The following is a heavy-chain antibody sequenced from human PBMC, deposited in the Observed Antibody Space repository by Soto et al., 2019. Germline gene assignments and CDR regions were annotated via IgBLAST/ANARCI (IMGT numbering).Heavy chain of an antibody. CDR1: GYAFTTYG. D-gene: IGHD1-1*01. Sequence: QVHLVQSGAEVKKPGASVKVSCKGSGYAFTTYGITWVRQAPGQGLEWMGWISAHNGNTNYAQKPRGRVTVTRDTSTSTAYMELRRLRADDTAVYYCARGRYGDYWGQGALVTVSS. CDR3: ARGRYGDY. J-gene: IGHJ4*02. V-gene: IGHV1-18*01. CDR2: ISAHNGNT.